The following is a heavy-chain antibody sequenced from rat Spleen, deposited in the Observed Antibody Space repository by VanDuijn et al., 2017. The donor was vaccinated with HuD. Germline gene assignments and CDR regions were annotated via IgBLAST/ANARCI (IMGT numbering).Heavy chain of an antibody. CDR3: ATSYYGYKTFTY. CDR1: GFTFSDYG. CDR2: IGSSSGTI. Sequence: EVQLVESGGGLVQPGRSLKLSCVASGFTFSDYGMIWIRQAPGKGLEWITYIGSSSGTIYYADTVRGRFTISRDNAKNTLYLQLSSLRSEDTALYYCATSYYGYKTFTYWGQGTLVTVSS. V-gene: IGHV5-34*01. J-gene: IGHJ3*01. D-gene: IGHD1-9*01.